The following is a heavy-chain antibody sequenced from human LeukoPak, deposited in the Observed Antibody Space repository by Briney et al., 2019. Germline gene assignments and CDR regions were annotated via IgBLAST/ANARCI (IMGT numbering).Heavy chain of an antibody. D-gene: IGHD3-9*01. J-gene: IGHJ4*02. V-gene: IGHV4-38-2*01. CDR3: ARHLGYDILTGYYPWYFDY. Sequence: SETLSLTCAVSGYSISSGYYWGWIRQPPGKGLEWIGSMHHSGSTDYNPSLKRRVTISVDTSKNQFSLKLRSVTAADTAVYYCARHLGYDILTGYYPWYFDYWGQGTLVTVSS. CDR1: GYSISSGYY. CDR2: MHHSGST.